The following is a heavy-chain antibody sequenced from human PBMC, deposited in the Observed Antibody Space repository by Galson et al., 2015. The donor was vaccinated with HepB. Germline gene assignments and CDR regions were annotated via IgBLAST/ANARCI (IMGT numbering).Heavy chain of an antibody. V-gene: IGHV3-64*01. CDR2: ISSNGGST. CDR1: GSTFSSYT. Sequence: SLRLSCAASGSTFSSYTMHWVRQAPGKGLEYVSGISSNGGSTYYANSVKGRFTISRDSSQNTLYLQMGSLRADDMAVYYCARFDSSGYYYYGLDVWGQGTTVTVSS. D-gene: IGHD3-22*01. J-gene: IGHJ6*02. CDR3: ARFDSSGYYYYGLDV.